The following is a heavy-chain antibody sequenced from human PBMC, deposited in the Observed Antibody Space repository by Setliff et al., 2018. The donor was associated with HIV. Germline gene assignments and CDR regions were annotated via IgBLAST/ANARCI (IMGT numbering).Heavy chain of an antibody. J-gene: IGHJ3*02. CDR2: VYTTGGT. D-gene: IGHD2-8*01. V-gene: IGHV4-61*09. CDR1: GGSISSGIYY. CDR3: ARAPSGVTNAFDI. Sequence: SETLSLTCTVSGGSISSGIYYWIWIRQPAGKGLEWIGHVYTTGGTNYNPSLESRLTISVDTSRDQFSLRLSSVTAADTAVYYCARAPSGVTNAFDIWGQGTMVTVSS.